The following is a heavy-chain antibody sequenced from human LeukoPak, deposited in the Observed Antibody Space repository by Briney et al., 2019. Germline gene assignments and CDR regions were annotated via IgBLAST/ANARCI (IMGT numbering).Heavy chain of an antibody. CDR3: ARAPFEYCSGDICYSRHTFDY. J-gene: IGHJ4*02. CDR2: IYTSGST. D-gene: IGHD2-15*01. CDR1: GGSISSYY. V-gene: IGHV4-4*07. Sequence: SETLSLTCTVSGGSISSYYWSWIRQPAGKGLEWIGRIYTSGSTDYNPSLKSRVTMSVATSKNQFSLKLSSVTAADTAVYYCARAPFEYCSGDICYSRHTFDYWGQGTLVTVSS.